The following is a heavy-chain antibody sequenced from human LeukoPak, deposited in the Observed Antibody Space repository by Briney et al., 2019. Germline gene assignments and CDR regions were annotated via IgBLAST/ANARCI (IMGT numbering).Heavy chain of an antibody. CDR2: IIPIFGTA. Sequence: SVKVSCKASGGTLSSYAISWVRQAPGQGLEWMGGIIPIFGTANYAQKFQGRVTITTDESTSTAYMELSSLRSEDTAVYYCARDPQYSGSYPGFDPWGQGTLVTVSS. CDR1: GGTLSSYA. CDR3: ARDPQYSGSYPGFDP. D-gene: IGHD1-26*01. J-gene: IGHJ5*02. V-gene: IGHV1-69*05.